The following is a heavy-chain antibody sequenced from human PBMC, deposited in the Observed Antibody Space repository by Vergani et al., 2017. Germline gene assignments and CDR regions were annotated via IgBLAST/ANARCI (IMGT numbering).Heavy chain of an antibody. J-gene: IGHJ4*02. CDR3: AREWVSGSYLPPGIDY. V-gene: IGHV1-2*02. CDR1: GYTFTGYY. D-gene: IGHD1-26*01. Sequence: QVQLVQSGAEVKKPGASVKVSCKASGYTFTGYYMHWVRQAPGQGLEWMGWINPNSGGTNYAQKFQGRVTMTRDTSISTAYMELSRLRSDDTAVYYCAREWVSGSYLPPGIDYWGQGTLVTVSS. CDR2: INPNSGGT.